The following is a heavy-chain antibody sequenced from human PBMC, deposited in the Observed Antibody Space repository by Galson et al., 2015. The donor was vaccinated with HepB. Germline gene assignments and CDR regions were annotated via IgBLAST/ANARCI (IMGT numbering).Heavy chain of an antibody. CDR2: ISYDGGNE. CDR3: AKDRQMWFGEVEGGYFDY. CDR1: RFSFSSYG. D-gene: IGHD3-10*01. J-gene: IGHJ4*02. V-gene: IGHV3-30*18. Sequence: SLRLSCAASRFSFSSYGMHWVRQAPGKGLEWVAVISYDGGNEYYADSVKGRFTISRDNSKNTLYLQLNSLRPEDTAVYYCAKDRQMWFGEVEGGYFDYWGQGTLVTVSS.